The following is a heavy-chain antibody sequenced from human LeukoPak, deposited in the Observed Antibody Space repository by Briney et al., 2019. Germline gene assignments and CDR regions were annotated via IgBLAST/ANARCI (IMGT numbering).Heavy chain of an antibody. D-gene: IGHD1-14*01. V-gene: IGHV3-23*01. CDR1: GFMFSRYA. J-gene: IGHJ4*02. CDR2: ITETGAGT. Sequence: GGSLRLSCAASGFMFSRYAKIWVRQTPGKGLEWVSAITETGAGTYYADSVKGRFTMSRDNSRNTVYLQMDSLRAEDTAVYYCARLGESTTDFDYWGQGTLVTVSS. CDR3: ARLGESTTDFDY.